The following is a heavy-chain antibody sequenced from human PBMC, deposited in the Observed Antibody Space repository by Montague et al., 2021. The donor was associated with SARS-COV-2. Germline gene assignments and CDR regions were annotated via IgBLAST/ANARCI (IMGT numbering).Heavy chain of an antibody. CDR1: GFTFSSYA. CDR3: ARDRDDYIWGSYENFDY. Sequence: SLRLSCPASGFTFSSYAMHWVRQASGKGLEWVAVISYDGSNKYYADSVKGRFTISRDNSKDTLYLQMNSLRAEDTAVYYCARDRDDYIWGSYENFDYWGQGTLVTVSS. D-gene: IGHD3-16*01. V-gene: IGHV3-30*04. J-gene: IGHJ4*02. CDR2: ISYDGSNK.